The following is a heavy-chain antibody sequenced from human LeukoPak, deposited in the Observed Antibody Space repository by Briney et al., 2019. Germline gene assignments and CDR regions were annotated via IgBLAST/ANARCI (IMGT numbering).Heavy chain of an antibody. J-gene: IGHJ5*02. Sequence: ASVKVSCKASGYTFTGYYLHWVRQAPGQGLEWMGWINPISGVTGSAQKFQGRVTMTRDKSISTVYMALSRLTSDDTAIYFCARVGSSGWYHWFDPWGQGTLVTVSS. CDR3: ARVGSSGWYHWFDP. CDR2: INPISGVT. CDR1: GYTFTGYY. V-gene: IGHV1-2*02. D-gene: IGHD6-19*01.